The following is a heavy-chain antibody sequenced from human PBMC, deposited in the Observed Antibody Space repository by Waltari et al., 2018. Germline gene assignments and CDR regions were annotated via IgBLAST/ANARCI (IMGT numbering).Heavy chain of an antibody. V-gene: IGHV3-23*03. J-gene: IGHJ4*02. CDR2: IYSGGST. D-gene: IGHD4-4*01. Sequence: EVPLLESGGGLVQPGGSLRLSCAASGFTFSSYAMSWVRQAPGKGLEWVSVIYSGGSTNHTGTVKGRFTISRDNTKNTLYLQMNSLRAEDTAVYYCAKDRRSVTAARFDYWGQGTLVTVSS. CDR3: AKDRRSVTAARFDY. CDR1: GFTFSSYA.